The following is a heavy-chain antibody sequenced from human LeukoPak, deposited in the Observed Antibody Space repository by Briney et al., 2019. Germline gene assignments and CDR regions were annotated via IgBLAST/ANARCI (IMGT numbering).Heavy chain of an antibody. CDR2: TSAYNGNT. CDR3: AKLTRDMYCGGDCYVFDY. D-gene: IGHD2-21*02. CDR1: GYTFTSYG. Sequence: ASVKVSCKASGYTFTSYGISWVRQAPGQGLEWMGWTSAYNGNTNYAQKLQGRVTMTTDTSTSTAYMELRSLRSDDTAVYYCAKLTRDMYCGGDCYVFDYWGQGTLVTVSS. J-gene: IGHJ4*02. V-gene: IGHV1-18*01.